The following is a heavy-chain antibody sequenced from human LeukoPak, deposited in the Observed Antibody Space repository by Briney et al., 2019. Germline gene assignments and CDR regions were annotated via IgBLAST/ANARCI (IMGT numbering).Heavy chain of an antibody. J-gene: IGHJ4*02. V-gene: IGHV3-23*01. Sequence: GGTLRPSCAASGFTFSSYGMNWVRQAPGKGLEWVSAISGSGVGTYYADSVKGRFTISRDNSKNTLYLQMNTLRAEDTAVYYCAKGVGYCSGGSCQQFDYWGQGTLVTVSS. CDR1: GFTFSSYG. CDR2: ISGSGVGT. D-gene: IGHD2-15*01. CDR3: AKGVGYCSGGSCQQFDY.